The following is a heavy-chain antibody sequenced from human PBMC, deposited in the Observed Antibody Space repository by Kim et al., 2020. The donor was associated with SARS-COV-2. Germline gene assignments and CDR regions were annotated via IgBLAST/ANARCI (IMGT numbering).Heavy chain of an antibody. CDR3: AKEKDESYYYDSSGYFGGYYFDY. J-gene: IGHJ4*02. V-gene: IGHV3-30*18. CDR1: GFTFSSHG. CDR2: ISYDGSSK. D-gene: IGHD3-22*01. Sequence: GGSLRLSCAASGFTFSSHGMHWVRQTPGKGLEWVAVISYDGSSKYHADSVKGRFTISRDNSKNTLYLQMSSLRAEDTAVYFCAKEKDESYYYDSSGYFGGYYFDYWGQGTLVTVSS.